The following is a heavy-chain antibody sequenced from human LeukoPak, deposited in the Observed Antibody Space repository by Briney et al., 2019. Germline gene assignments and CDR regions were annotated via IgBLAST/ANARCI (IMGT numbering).Heavy chain of an antibody. CDR1: DDSISSGSYY. V-gene: IGHV4-61*02. CDR2: IYVTGTT. Sequence: SETLSLTCTVSDDSISSGSYYWSWIRQPAGKGLEWIGRIYVTGTTNYNLSLKSRVTISINTSKMQFSLKLRSVTVEDTGVYYCARARLPCGPYFDSWGQGTLVTVSS. CDR3: ARARLPCGPYFDS. J-gene: IGHJ4*02.